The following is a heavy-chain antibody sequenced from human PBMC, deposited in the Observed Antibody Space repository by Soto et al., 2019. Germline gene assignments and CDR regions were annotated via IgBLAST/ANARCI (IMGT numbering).Heavy chain of an antibody. J-gene: IGHJ6*02. CDR2: ISYDGSNK. CDR3: ARGGYCSSTSCYGTPYYYGMDV. Sequence: GGSLRLSFAASGFTFSSYAMHWVRQTPGKGLEWVAVISYDGSNKYYADSVKGRFTISRDNSKNTLYLQMNSLRAEDTAVYYCARGGYCSSTSCYGTPYYYGMDVWGQGTTVTVSS. V-gene: IGHV3-30-3*01. D-gene: IGHD2-2*03. CDR1: GFTFSSYA.